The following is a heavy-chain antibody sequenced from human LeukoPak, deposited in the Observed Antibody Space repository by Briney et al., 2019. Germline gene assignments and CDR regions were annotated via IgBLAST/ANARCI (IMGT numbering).Heavy chain of an antibody. J-gene: IGHJ4*02. V-gene: IGHV3-74*01. CDR1: GFTFNSYW. Sequence: GGSLRLSCAASGFTFNSYWMHWVRQVPGKGLLWVSRINSDGSSTSYADSVKGRFTISRDNAKNTLYLQMNSLRAEDTAVFYCARTDILTGYSFDCWGQGTLVTVSS. CDR3: ARTDILTGYSFDC. D-gene: IGHD3-9*01. CDR2: INSDGSST.